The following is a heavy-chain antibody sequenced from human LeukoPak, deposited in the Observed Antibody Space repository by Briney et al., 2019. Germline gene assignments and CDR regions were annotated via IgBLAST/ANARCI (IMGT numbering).Heavy chain of an antibody. CDR1: GYTFTSYD. CDR3: ARWLQLNGMDV. D-gene: IGHD5-24*01. V-gene: IGHV1-8*01. J-gene: IGHJ6*02. CDR2: MNPNSGNT. Sequence: ASVKVSCKASGYTFTSYDINWVRQATGQGLEWMGWMNPNSGNTGCAQKFQGRVTMTRNTSISTAYMELSSLRSEDTAVYYCARWLQLNGMDVWGQGTTVTVSS.